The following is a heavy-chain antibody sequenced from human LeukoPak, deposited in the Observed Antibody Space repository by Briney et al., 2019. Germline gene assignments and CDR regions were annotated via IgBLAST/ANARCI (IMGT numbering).Heavy chain of an antibody. CDR2: INHSGST. V-gene: IGHV4-34*01. Sequence: PSEILSLTCAVYGGSFSGYYWSWIRQPPGKELEWIGEINHSGSTNYNPSLKSRVTISVDTPKNQFSLKLSSVTAADTAVYYCARGRYCSSTSCWGAYGMDVWGQGTTVTVSS. D-gene: IGHD2-2*01. CDR3: ARGRYCSSTSCWGAYGMDV. CDR1: GGSFSGYY. J-gene: IGHJ6*02.